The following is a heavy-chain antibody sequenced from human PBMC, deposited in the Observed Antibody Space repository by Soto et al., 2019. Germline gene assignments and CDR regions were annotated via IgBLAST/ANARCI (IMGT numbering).Heavy chain of an antibody. D-gene: IGHD3-10*01. CDR1: GFTFSSYS. Sequence: GGSLRLSCAASGFTFSSYSMNWVRQAPGKGLEWVSSISSSSSYIYYADSVKGRFTISRDNAKNSLYLQMNSLRAEDTAVYYCASSGGGYGSGSEYYYYYYGMDVWGQGTTVTVSS. CDR2: ISSSSSYI. CDR3: ASSGGGYGSGSEYYYYYYGMDV. V-gene: IGHV3-21*01. J-gene: IGHJ6*02.